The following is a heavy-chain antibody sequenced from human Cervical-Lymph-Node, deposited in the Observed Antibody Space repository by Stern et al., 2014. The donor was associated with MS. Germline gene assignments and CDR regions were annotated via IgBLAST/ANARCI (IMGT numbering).Heavy chain of an antibody. D-gene: IGHD6-13*01. V-gene: IGHV1-69*01. CDR1: GGTFSKFP. Sequence: VQLVQSGAEVTKPGSSVKVSCKASGGTFSKFPSSWVRQAPGTGLEWMGGIFPVFVTPSYAHDFSGRFTIAADVSTSTVYMELSSLRSDDTAVYYCALSSETSDRWYSLGYDLWGQGTLVTVSS. CDR2: IFPVFVTP. J-gene: IGHJ5*02. CDR3: ALSSETSDRWYSLGYDL.